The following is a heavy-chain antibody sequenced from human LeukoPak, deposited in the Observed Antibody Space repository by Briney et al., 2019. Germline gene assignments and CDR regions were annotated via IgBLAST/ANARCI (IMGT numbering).Heavy chain of an antibody. D-gene: IGHD5-12*01. J-gene: IGHJ4*02. V-gene: IGHV3-21*01. CDR2: ISSGSDHI. CDR1: GFTFSSHS. CDR3: ARAMRSGYDY. Sequence: PGGSLRLSCVASGFTFSSHSMNWVRQAPGKGLEWVASISSGSDHIYYADSVKGRFTISRDNARNSLYLQMDSLRVEDTAVFYCARAMRSGYDYWGQGTLVTVSS.